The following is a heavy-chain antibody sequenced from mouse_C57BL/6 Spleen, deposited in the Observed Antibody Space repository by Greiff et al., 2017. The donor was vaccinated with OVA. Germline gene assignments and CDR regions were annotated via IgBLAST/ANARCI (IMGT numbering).Heavy chain of an antibody. D-gene: IGHD2-4*01. CDR1: GYTFTDYN. V-gene: IGHV1-18*01. J-gene: IGHJ4*01. Sequence: EVQLQQSGPELVKPGASVKIPCKASGYTFTDYNMDWVKQSHGKSLEWIGDINPNNGGTIYNQKFKGKATLTVDKSSSTAYMELRSLTSEDTAVYYCARPLIYYDYEGYAMDYWGQGTSVTVSS. CDR3: ARPLIYYDYEGYAMDY. CDR2: INPNNGGT.